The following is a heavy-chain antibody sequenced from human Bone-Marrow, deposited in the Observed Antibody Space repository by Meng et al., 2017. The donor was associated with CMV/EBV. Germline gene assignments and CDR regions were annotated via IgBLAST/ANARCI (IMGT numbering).Heavy chain of an antibody. CDR1: GGSISSSSYY. Sequence: GSLRLSCTVSGGSISSSSYYWGWIRQPPGKGLEWIGSIYHSGSTYYNPSLKSRVTISVDTSENQFSLKLSSVTAADTAVYYCARGEATIFGVVITYYYFDYWGQGTLVTASS. V-gene: IGHV4-39*07. D-gene: IGHD3-3*01. CDR2: IYHSGST. J-gene: IGHJ4*02. CDR3: ARGEATIFGVVITYYYFDY.